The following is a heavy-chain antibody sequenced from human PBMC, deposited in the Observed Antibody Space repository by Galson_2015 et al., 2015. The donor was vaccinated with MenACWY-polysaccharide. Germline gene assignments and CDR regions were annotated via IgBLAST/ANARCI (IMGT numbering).Heavy chain of an antibody. Sequence: SETLSLTCAVSGYSISSGYYWGWIRQPPGKGLEWIGSIYHSGSTYYNPSLKSRVTISVDTSKNQFSLNLSSVTAADTAVYYCARVEKYSGSYYILHWGQGTLGTVSS. V-gene: IGHV4-38-2*01. CDR2: IYHSGST. CDR1: GYSISSGYY. D-gene: IGHD1-26*01. CDR3: ARVEKYSGSYYILH. J-gene: IGHJ4*02.